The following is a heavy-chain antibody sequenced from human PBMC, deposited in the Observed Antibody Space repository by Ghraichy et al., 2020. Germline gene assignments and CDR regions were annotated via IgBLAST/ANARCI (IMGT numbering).Heavy chain of an antibody. CDR2: ITGSSITI. CDR3: ARLPLPRRAAVGDWYFDL. D-gene: IGHD6-13*01. J-gene: IGHJ2*01. CDR1: GFSFSDYS. Sequence: GGSLRLSCEGSGFSFSDYSMIWVRLTPRKALEWVSSITGSSITIFYTDSVKGRFTISRDNAKNSLYLQMNSLRAEDTAVYYCARLPLPRRAAVGDWYFDLWCRGTLVTVSS. V-gene: IGHV3-48*01.